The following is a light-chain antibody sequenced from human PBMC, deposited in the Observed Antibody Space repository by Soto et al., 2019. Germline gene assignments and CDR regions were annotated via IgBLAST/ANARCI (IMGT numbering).Light chain of an antibody. CDR2: GTS. CDR3: QQYGRSPL. J-gene: IGKJ2*01. Sequence: ENVLTQSPGTLSLSPGETASLSCRASRGVGTSYLAWYQQKPGQAPRLLLYGTSNRATGIPDRFSGSGSGTDFTLTISRLEPEDFAVYFCQQYGRSPLFGQGTKLEIK. CDR1: RGVGTSY. V-gene: IGKV3-20*01.